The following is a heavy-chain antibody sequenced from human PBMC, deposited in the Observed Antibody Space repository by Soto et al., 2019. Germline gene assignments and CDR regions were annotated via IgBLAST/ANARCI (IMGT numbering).Heavy chain of an antibody. CDR2: IHGDGGKI. CDR1: GVMFSAYW. Sequence: WGCLRLACTSCGVMFSAYWVSWVRQAPGKGLEWVANIHGDGGKIYYVDSVKGRFTISRDNAKRSLYLQMKSLRAEDTAVYYCARDFYGGYTYGPGDYWGQGALVTVSS. CDR3: ARDFYGGYTYGPGDY. J-gene: IGHJ4*02. D-gene: IGHD5-18*01. V-gene: IGHV3-7*01.